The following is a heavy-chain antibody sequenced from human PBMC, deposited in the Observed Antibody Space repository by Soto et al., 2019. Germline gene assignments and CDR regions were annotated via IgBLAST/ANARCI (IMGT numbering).Heavy chain of an antibody. V-gene: IGHV4-38-2*01. CDR1: GYSISSGYY. CDR2: IYHSGST. Sequence: PSETLSLTCAVSGYSISSGYYWGWIRQPPGKGLEWIGSIYHSGSTYYNPSLKSRVTISVDTSKNQFSLKLSSVTAADTAVYFCARGTYKGIVATGFNWFDPWGQGTLVTVSS. CDR3: ARGTYKGIVATGFNWFDP. J-gene: IGHJ5*02. D-gene: IGHD5-12*01.